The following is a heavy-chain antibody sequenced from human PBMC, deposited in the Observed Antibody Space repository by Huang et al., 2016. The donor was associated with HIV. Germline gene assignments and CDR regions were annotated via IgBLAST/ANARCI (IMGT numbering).Heavy chain of an antibody. CDR2: MGTVGDT. CDR3: ARGAAPSTVYYYYYGLDV. Sequence: EVQLVESGGALVQPGGSLRLSCAASGFTFSSYDMHWVRQGTGKGLEWVSSMGTVGDTYYPGAVKDRFTISREDAKNSLYLQMNSLRAGDTAVYYCARGAAPSTVYYYYYGLDVWGHGTSVTVSS. V-gene: IGHV3-13*01. D-gene: IGHD2-15*01. CDR1: GFTFSSYD. J-gene: IGHJ6*02.